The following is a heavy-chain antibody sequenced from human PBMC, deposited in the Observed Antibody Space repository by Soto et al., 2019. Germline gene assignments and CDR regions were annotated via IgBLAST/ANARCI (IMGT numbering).Heavy chain of an antibody. V-gene: IGHV1-2*02. CDR1: GYSISAYY. J-gene: IGHJ4*02. CDR2: IDPKNGGT. Sequence: QVQLVQSGTEVKKPGASVKVSCQASGYSISAYYIHWVRQAPGQGLEWMGWIDPKNGGTVSAQTFQGRLTMTRDTAISTVYMDLSGLTSDDTALYDCGREDYGICPYWGQGRLVTVSS. D-gene: IGHD3-10*01. CDR3: GREDYGICPY.